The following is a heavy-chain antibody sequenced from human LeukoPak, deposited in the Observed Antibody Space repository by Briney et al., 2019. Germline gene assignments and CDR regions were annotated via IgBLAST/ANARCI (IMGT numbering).Heavy chain of an antibody. J-gene: IGHJ6*02. Sequence: GASVKVSCKAFGYTFIGYYIHWVRQAPGQGLEWMGWINPDSAGTKYAQKFQGRVTMTRDTSISTAYMELSRLRSDDTAVYYCARDVFSRYYYESSGSPPYGMDVWGQGTTVTVSS. CDR2: INPDSAGT. CDR3: ARDVFSRYYYESSGSPPYGMDV. CDR1: GYTFIGYY. D-gene: IGHD3-22*01. V-gene: IGHV1-2*02.